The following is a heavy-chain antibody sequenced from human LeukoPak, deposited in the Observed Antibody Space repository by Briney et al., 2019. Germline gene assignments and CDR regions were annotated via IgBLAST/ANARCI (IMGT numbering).Heavy chain of an antibody. CDR3: ARVVDHDYGDYYLDY. D-gene: IGHD4-17*01. CDR1: GFTVSSND. CDR2: IYSGGST. V-gene: IGHV3-53*01. Sequence: GGSLRLSCTASGFTVSSNDMSWVRQAPGKGLECISVIYSGGSTDYADSVKGRLTISRDNSKNTLYLQMNSLRAEDTAVYYCARVVDHDYGDYYLDYWGQGTLVTVSS. J-gene: IGHJ4*02.